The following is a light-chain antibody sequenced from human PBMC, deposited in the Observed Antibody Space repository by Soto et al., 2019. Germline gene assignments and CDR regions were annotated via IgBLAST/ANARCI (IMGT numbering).Light chain of an antibody. CDR2: EVT. Sequence: QSALTQPPSASGSPGQSVTISCTGTSSDIGGYNFVSWYQQFPGKAPKLIIYEVTKRPSGVPDRFSGSKSGNTASLTVSGLQTADEADYYCSSYGGSNNFVFGTGTKVTVL. CDR3: SSYGGSNNFV. V-gene: IGLV2-8*01. CDR1: SSDIGGYNF. J-gene: IGLJ1*01.